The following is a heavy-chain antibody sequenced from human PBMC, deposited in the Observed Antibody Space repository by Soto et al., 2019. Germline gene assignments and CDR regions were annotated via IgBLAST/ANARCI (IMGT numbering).Heavy chain of an antibody. Sequence: QVQLVQSGAEVKKPGASVKVSCKASGYTFTSYDINWVRQATGQGLEWMGWMNPNSGNTGYAQQFPGRAPMTRHTSISTAHMELSSLRSEVTAVYYFARDRSRWPDHWGQGTLVSVPS. CDR2: MNPNSGNT. D-gene: IGHD6-19*01. CDR3: ARDRSRWPDH. J-gene: IGHJ4*02. CDR1: GYTFTSYD. V-gene: IGHV1-8*01.